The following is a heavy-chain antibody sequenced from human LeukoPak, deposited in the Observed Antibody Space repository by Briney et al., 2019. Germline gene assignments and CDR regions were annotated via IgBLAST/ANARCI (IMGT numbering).Heavy chain of an antibody. V-gene: IGHV4-59*08. CDR3: ARHVDLNWFDP. J-gene: IGHJ5*02. Sequence: SETLSLTCTVSGGSISSYYWSWIRQPPGKGLEWIGYIYYSGSTNYNPSLKSRVTISVDTSKNQFSLKLSSVTAADTAVYYCARHVDLNWFDPWGQGTLVTASS. D-gene: IGHD5-12*01. CDR1: GGSISSYY. CDR2: IYYSGST.